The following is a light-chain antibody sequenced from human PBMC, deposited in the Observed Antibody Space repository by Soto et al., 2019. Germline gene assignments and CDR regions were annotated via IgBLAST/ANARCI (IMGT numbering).Light chain of an antibody. CDR3: SSYTSSITLL. J-gene: IGLJ2*01. Sequence: QSALTQPASVSGSPGQSITISCTGTSRDVGGYNYVSWHQQHPGKAPKVIITEVSNRPSGVSNRFSGSKSGNTASLTISGLQAEDEADYYCSSYTSSITLLFGGGTKLTVL. CDR1: SRDVGGYNY. CDR2: EVS. V-gene: IGLV2-14*01.